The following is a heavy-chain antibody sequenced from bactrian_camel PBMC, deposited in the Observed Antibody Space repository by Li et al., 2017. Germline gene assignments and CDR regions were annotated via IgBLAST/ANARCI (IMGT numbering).Heavy chain of an antibody. CDR2: ILQNGDI. V-gene: IGHV3S53*01. Sequence: HVQLVESGGGLVQPGGSLRLSCAASGDAYNRASMGWYRQAPGKERRLASHILQNGDIYYADSVKGRFTLSLDSAKNTVYLQANSLKPEDTAVYYCAADGVTAPGGPCGHTLPPIYWGQGTQVTVSP. D-gene: IGHD2*01. CDR3: AADGVTAPGGPCGHTLPPIY. CDR1: GDAYNRAS. J-gene: IGHJ4*01.